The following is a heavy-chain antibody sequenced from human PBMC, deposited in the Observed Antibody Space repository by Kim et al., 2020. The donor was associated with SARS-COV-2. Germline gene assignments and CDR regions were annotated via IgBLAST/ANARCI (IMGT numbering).Heavy chain of an antibody. V-gene: IGHV1-8*01. CDR3: ARPQRSGYTDYYGMDV. CDR1: GYTFTSYD. Sequence: ASVKVSCKASGYTFTSYDINWVRQATGQGLEWMGWMNPNSGNTDYAQKFQGRVTMTGNTSISTAYMELSSLRSEDTAVYYCARPQRSGYTDYYGMDVWGPGTTVTVSS. CDR2: MNPNSGNT. J-gene: IGHJ6*02. D-gene: IGHD5-12*01.